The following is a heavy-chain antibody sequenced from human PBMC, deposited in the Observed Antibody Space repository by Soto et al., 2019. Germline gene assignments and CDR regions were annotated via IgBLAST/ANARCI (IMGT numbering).Heavy chain of an antibody. CDR2: IYYSGST. V-gene: IGHV4-39*01. J-gene: IGHJ4*02. D-gene: IGHD2-21*02. CDR3: ARRPREAYCGGDCYQPYYFDY. CDR1: GGSISSSSYY. Sequence: SETLSLTCTVSGGSISSSSYYWGWIRQPPGKGLEWNGSIYYSGSTYYNPSLKSRVTISVDTSKNQFSLKLSSVTAADTAVYYCARRPREAYCGGDCYQPYYFDYWGQGTLVTVSS.